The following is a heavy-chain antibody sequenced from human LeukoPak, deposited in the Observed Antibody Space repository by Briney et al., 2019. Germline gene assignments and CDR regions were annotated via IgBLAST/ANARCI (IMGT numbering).Heavy chain of an antibody. Sequence: AGGSLRLSCAASGFTFSTYSMNWVRQAPGKGLEWLSYISSGSSTIYYADSVKGRFTISRDNAKNSLYLQMNSLRDEDTAVYYCAKDLGEARDYFDSWGQGTLVTVSS. D-gene: IGHD3-10*01. CDR1: GFTFSTYS. CDR3: AKDLGEARDYFDS. CDR2: ISSGSSTI. J-gene: IGHJ4*02. V-gene: IGHV3-48*02.